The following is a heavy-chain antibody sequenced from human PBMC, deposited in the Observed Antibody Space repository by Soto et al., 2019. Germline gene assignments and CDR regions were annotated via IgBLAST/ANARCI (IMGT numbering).Heavy chain of an antibody. CDR2: ISYDGSEI. D-gene: IGHD3-22*01. J-gene: IGHJ4*02. Sequence: QVQLVESGGGVVQPGRSLRLSCAASGFTFSSYAMHWVRRAPGKGLDWVAVISYDGSEIFYADAVKGRFTISRDISKNTLYLQMDSLRTEDTAVYYCAKGRHTSAYSPCDYWGQGTLVTVSS. V-gene: IGHV3-30*18. CDR1: GFTFSSYA. CDR3: AKGRHTSAYSPCDY.